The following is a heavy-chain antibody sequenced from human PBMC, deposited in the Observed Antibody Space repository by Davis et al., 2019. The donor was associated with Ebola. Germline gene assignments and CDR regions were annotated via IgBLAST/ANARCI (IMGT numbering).Heavy chain of an antibody. CDR1: GGSFSGYY. Sequence: MPAGSLRLSCAVSGGSFSGYYWSWIRQPPGKGLEWIGEITHSGSPNYNPSLKSRVNISVDTSKNQFSLKLSSVTAADTAVYFCARGRTGSDHPRLDSWGQGTLVTVSS. V-gene: IGHV4-34*01. CDR2: ITHSGSP. D-gene: IGHD7-27*01. CDR3: ARGRTGSDHPRLDS. J-gene: IGHJ4*02.